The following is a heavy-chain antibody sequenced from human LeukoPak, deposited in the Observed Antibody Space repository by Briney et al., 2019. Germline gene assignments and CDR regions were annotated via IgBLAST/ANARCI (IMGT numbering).Heavy chain of an antibody. CDR1: GGTFSSYA. CDR3: ARDFYYDSGSYPPYY. J-gene: IGHJ4*02. D-gene: IGHD3-10*01. V-gene: IGHV1-69*04. Sequence: GASVKVSCKASGGTFSSYAISWVRQAPGQGLEWMGRIIPILGIANYAQKFQGRVTITADKSTSTAYMELSSLRSEDTAVYYCARDFYYDSGSYPPYYWGQGTLVTVSS. CDR2: IIPILGIA.